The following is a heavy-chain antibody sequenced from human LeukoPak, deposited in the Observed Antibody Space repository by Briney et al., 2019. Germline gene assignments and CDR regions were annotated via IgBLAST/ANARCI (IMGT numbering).Heavy chain of an antibody. J-gene: IGHJ4*02. V-gene: IGHV1-18*01. CDR1: GYTFTSYG. D-gene: IGHD6-6*01. Sequence: ASVKVSCKASGYTFTSYGISWVRQAPGQGLEGMGWISAYNGNTNYAQKLQGRGNMTTDTSTSTAYMELRSLRSDDPAVYYHARDRKLAPVDYWGQGTLVTVSS. CDR2: ISAYNGNT. CDR3: ARDRKLAPVDY.